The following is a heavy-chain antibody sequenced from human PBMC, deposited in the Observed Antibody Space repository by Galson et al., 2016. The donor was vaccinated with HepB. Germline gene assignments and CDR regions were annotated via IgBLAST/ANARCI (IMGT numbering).Heavy chain of an antibody. CDR2: THYSGST. D-gene: IGHD6-13*01. Sequence: TLSLTCSVSGGSVSSDYWRWIRQPPEKGLEWIGYTHYSGSTNFNPSLKSRVSISLDTSKNQFSLRLTSVAAADTAVYYCARLRRVAAAGSYNYHSMDGWGQGTTVTVS. CDR3: ARLRRVAAAGSYNYHSMDG. J-gene: IGHJ6*02. V-gene: IGHV4-59*02. CDR1: GGSVSSDY.